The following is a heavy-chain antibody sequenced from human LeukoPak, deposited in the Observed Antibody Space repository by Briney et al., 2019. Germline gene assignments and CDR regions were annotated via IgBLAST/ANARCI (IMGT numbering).Heavy chain of an antibody. D-gene: IGHD4-11*01. V-gene: IGHV4-34*01. J-gene: IGHJ4*02. CDR3: ARGTTETDVEDYFDY. CDR2: INHSGST. Sequence: SETLSLTCAVYGGSFSGYYWSWIRQPPGKGLEWIGEINHSGSTNYNPSLKNRVTISVDTSKNQFSLKLSSVTAADTAVYYCARGTTETDVEDYFDYWGQGTLVTVSS. CDR1: GGSFSGYY.